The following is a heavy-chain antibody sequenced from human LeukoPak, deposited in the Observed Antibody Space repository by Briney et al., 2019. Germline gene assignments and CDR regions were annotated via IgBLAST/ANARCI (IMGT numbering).Heavy chain of an antibody. CDR1: GGSISSYY. CDR3: ARYRQCSGGSCYYYGMDV. J-gene: IGHJ6*02. V-gene: IGHV4-59*08. Sequence: SETLSLTCTVSGGSISSYYWSWIRQPPGKGLEWIGYIYYSGSTNYNPSLQTRVTISVDTSKYQFSLQLSSVTAADTAVYYCARYRQCSGGSCYYYGMDVWGQGTTVTVSS. CDR2: IYYSGST. D-gene: IGHD2-15*01.